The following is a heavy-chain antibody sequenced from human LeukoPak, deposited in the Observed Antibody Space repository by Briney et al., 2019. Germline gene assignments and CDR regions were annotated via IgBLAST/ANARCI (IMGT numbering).Heavy chain of an antibody. CDR2: IYYSGST. D-gene: IGHD2-21*02. J-gene: IGHJ4*02. V-gene: IGHV4-39*01. CDR3: ARGHCFGGDCYFEY. Sequence: SETLSLTCTVSGGAISSYYWGWIRQPPGKGLEWIGSIYYSGSTYYNPSLKSRVTISVDTSKNQFSLKLSSVTAADTAVHYCARGHCFGGDCYFEYWGQGTLVTVSS. CDR1: GGAISSYY.